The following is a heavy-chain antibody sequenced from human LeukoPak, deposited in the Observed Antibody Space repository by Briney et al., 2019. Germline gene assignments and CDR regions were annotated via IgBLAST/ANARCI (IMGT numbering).Heavy chain of an antibody. Sequence: PSETLSLTCAVYGGTFNDYYWSWIRQPPGKGLEWIGEINHSGSTNYNPSLKSRFIISVETSKKQFSLKLSSVTAADTAVYYCARGQWLDNYWGQGTLVTVSS. V-gene: IGHV4-34*01. CDR1: GGTFNDYY. D-gene: IGHD6-19*01. CDR3: ARGQWLDNY. J-gene: IGHJ4*02. CDR2: INHSGST.